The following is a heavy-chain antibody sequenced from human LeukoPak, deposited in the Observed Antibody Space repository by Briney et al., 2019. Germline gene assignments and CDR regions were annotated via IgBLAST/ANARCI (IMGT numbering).Heavy chain of an antibody. CDR3: AGVVPAAITPAY. V-gene: IGHV3-48*01. J-gene: IGHJ4*02. Sequence: GSLRLSCAASGFTFSSCAMNWVRQAPGKGLEWVSYISSSSSTIYYADSVKGRFTISRDNAKNSLYLQMNSLRAEDTAVYYCAGVVPAAITPAYWGQGTLVTVSS. CDR2: ISSSSSTI. CDR1: GFTFSSCA. D-gene: IGHD2-2*02.